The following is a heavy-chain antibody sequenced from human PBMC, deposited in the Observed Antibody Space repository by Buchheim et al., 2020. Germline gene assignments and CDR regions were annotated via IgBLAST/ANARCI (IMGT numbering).Heavy chain of an antibody. D-gene: IGHD6-13*01. CDR1: GGFISSSSYY. CDR2: IYYSGST. J-gene: IGHJ6*02. Sequence: QLQLQESGPGLVKPSETLSLTCTVSGGFISSSSYYWGWIRQPPGKGLEWIGSIYYSGSTYYNPFLKSRVTLSVDTSKNQFSLKLSAVTAADTAVYYCARRSSWQESYYYYYGMDVWGQGTT. V-gene: IGHV4-39*07. CDR3: ARRSSWQESYYYYYGMDV.